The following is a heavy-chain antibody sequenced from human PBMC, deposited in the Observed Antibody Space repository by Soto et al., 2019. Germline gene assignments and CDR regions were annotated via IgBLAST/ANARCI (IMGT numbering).Heavy chain of an antibody. Sequence: LXLSGAGSGFTFVSYSTSWVLQAPGKGLEWVSGISGSGDSTYYADSVKGRFTISRENSKNTLYLQMNSLRAEDTAVYHCAKSTLVVLVIHEFDSWGQGTLVTVSS. CDR3: AKSTLVVLVIHEFDS. D-gene: IGHD3-22*01. V-gene: IGHV3-23*01. J-gene: IGHJ4*02. CDR2: ISGSGDST. CDR1: GFTFVSYS.